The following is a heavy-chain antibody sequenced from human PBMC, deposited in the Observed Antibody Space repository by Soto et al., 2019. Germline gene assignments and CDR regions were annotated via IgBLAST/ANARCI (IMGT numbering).Heavy chain of an antibody. CDR2: IYWNDDK. D-gene: IGHD3-16*02. Sequence: QITLKESGPTLVKPTQTLTLTCTFSGFSLSTSGVGVGWIRQPPGKALEWLALIYWNDDKRYSPSLKSRLTITKDTSKNQVVLTMTNMDPVDTATYYCAHTPGGYYDYVWGSYRPFDYWGQGTLVTVSS. CDR3: AHTPGGYYDYVWGSYRPFDY. J-gene: IGHJ4*02. V-gene: IGHV2-5*01. CDR1: GFSLSTSGVG.